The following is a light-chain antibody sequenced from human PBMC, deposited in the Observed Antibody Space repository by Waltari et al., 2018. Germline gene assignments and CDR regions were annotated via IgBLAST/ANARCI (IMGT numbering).Light chain of an antibody. V-gene: IGKV3-15*01. CDR1: QRVSSN. Sequence: EIVMTQSPATLSVSPGERATLSCRASQRVSSNLAWYQQKPGQAPRLLIYGASTRATGIPARFSGSGSGTECTLTISSLQSEDFAVYDCQQYNNWPPWTFGQGTKVEIK. J-gene: IGKJ1*01. CDR2: GAS. CDR3: QQYNNWPPWT.